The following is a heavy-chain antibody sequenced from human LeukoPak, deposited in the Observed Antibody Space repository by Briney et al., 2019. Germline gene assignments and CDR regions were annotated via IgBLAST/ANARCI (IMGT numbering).Heavy chain of an antibody. CDR2: IYYSGNT. V-gene: IGHV4-39*01. Sequence: GSLRLSCAASGFTVSSNYMSWVRQAPGKGLEWIGSIYYSGNTYYSPSLKSRVTIFIDTSKNEFSLNLSSVTAADTALYYCARHMEMRGSGSLSGWKNWFDPWGQGTLVTVSS. J-gene: IGHJ5*02. CDR1: GFTVSSNY. CDR3: ARHMEMRGSGSLSGWKNWFDP. D-gene: IGHD3-10*01.